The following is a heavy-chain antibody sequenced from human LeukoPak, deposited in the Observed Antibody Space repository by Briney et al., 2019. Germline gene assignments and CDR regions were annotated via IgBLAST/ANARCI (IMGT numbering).Heavy chain of an antibody. Sequence: GGSLRLSCAAPGFSFSSYAMSWVRQAPGKGLEWVSSISGSGDNTYYAESVKGRFTISRDNSKNTLFLQMNSLRAEDTAVFYCAKRSGYTTGWFFGFWGQGTLVTVSS. CDR3: AKRSGYTTGWFFGF. CDR2: ISGSGDNT. J-gene: IGHJ4*02. D-gene: IGHD6-19*01. CDR1: GFSFSSYA. V-gene: IGHV3-23*01.